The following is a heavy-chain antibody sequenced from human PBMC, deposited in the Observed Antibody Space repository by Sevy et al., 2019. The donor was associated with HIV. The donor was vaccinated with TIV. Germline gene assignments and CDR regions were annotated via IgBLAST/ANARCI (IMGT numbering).Heavy chain of an antibody. D-gene: IGHD3-10*01. V-gene: IGHV3-23*01. CDR3: ARFRSYYYYMDV. J-gene: IGHJ6*03. Sequence: GGSLRLSCVASGFTFSNYAMNWVRQAPGKGVEWVSSISGSGGGTYYTDPVKGRLTISRDNSKNTLFLQMNSLRAEDTAVYYCARFRSYYYYMDVWGKGTTVTVSS. CDR1: GFTFSNYA. CDR2: ISGSGGGT.